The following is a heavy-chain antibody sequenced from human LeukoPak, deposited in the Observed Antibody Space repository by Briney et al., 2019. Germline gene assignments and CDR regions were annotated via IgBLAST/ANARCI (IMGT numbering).Heavy chain of an antibody. V-gene: IGHV3-23*01. D-gene: IGHD6-13*01. Sequence: GGSLRLSCAASGFTFSSYAMGWVRQAPGKGLEWVSAISGSGGSTYYADSVKGRFTISRDNSKNTLYLQMNSLRAEDTAVYYCAKEGIIAAAAPEYFQHWGQGTLVTVSS. J-gene: IGHJ1*01. CDR3: AKEGIIAAAAPEYFQH. CDR1: GFTFSSYA. CDR2: ISGSGGST.